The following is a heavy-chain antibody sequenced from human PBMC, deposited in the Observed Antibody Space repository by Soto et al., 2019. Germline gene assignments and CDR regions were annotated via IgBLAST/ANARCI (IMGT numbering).Heavy chain of an antibody. V-gene: IGHV1-3*01. D-gene: IGHD1-26*01. CDR3: AIDDSGFSGSHYIDYFNY. CDR1: GNTVPNYA. CDR2: INGGNGNT. J-gene: IGHJ4*02. Sequence: GASVKVSCKASGNTVPNYAIHWGRQAPRQRLEGVGWINGGNGNTYYSEHFPGRGTFTRDTSAGTVYMQLSSLTSEETAVYYCAIDDSGFSGSHYIDYFNYWGQGSLVTVSS.